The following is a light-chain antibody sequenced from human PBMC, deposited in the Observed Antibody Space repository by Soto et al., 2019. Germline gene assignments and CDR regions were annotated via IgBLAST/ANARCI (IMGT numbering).Light chain of an antibody. J-gene: IGKJ1*01. Sequence: DIQMTQSPSTLSGSVGDRFTITCRASQTISSWLAWYQQKPGKAPKLLIYKASTLKSGVPSRFSGSGSGTEFTLTISSLQLDDFATYYCQHYNSYSEAFGQGTKVDIK. CDR3: QHYNSYSEA. V-gene: IGKV1-5*03. CDR1: QTISSW. CDR2: KAS.